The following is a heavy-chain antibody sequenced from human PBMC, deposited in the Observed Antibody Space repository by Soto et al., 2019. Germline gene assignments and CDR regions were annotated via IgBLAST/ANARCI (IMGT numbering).Heavy chain of an antibody. Sequence: VGSLRLSCAASGFTFSSYSMNWVHQAPGKGLEWVSYISSSSSTIYYADSVKGRFTISRDNAKNSLYLQMSSLRDEDTAVYYCARDLGYYGSGGYYYYGMDVWGQGTTVTVSS. J-gene: IGHJ6*02. CDR3: ARDLGYYGSGGYYYYGMDV. D-gene: IGHD3-10*01. V-gene: IGHV3-48*02. CDR1: GFTFSSYS. CDR2: ISSSSSTI.